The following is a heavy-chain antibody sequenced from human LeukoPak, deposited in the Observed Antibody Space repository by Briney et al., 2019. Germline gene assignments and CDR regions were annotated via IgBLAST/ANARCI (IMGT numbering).Heavy chain of an antibody. CDR2: ISSSSSYI. J-gene: IGHJ4*02. D-gene: IGHD6-13*01. V-gene: IGHV3-21*01. CDR3: ARDPGIAAADPY. CDR1: RFTVSSYS. Sequence: GGSLRLSCAASRFTVSSYSINWVRQAPGKGLEWVSSISSSSSYIYYADSVKGRFTISRDNAKNSLYLQMNSLRAEDTAVYYCARDPGIAAADPYWGQGTLVTVSS.